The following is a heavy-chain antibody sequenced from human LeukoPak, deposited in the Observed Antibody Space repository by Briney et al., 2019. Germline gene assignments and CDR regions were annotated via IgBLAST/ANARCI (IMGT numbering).Heavy chain of an antibody. CDR3: ARDRVYYYGSGSYYYGMDV. V-gene: IGHV4-34*01. CDR2: INHSGST. D-gene: IGHD3-10*01. Sequence: PSETLSLTCAVYGGSFSGYYWSWIRQPPGKGLEWIGEINHSGSTNYNPSLKSRVTISVDTSKNQFSLKLSSVTAADTAVYYCARDRVYYYGSGSYYYGMDVWGQGTTVTVSS. J-gene: IGHJ6*02. CDR1: GGSFSGYY.